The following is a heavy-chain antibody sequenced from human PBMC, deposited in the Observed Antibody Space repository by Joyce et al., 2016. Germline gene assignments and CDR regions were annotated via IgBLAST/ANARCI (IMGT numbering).Heavy chain of an antibody. D-gene: IGHD4-11*01. CDR1: GGSISSNTYF. Sequence: QLQLQESGPGLVKPSETLSLSCTVSGGSISSNTYFWGWIRQPPGKGREWIGTVFYSGSAYYNPSLESRVTISVDTSKNQFSLRLSSVTAADTAVYYCARIYGNYEDYWGQGTLVIVSS. J-gene: IGHJ4*02. CDR3: ARIYGNYEDY. CDR2: VFYSGSA. V-gene: IGHV4-39*01.